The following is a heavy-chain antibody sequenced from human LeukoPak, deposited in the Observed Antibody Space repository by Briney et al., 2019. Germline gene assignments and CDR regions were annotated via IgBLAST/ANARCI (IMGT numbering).Heavy chain of an antibody. Sequence: GGSLRLSCAASGFTFSSYWMSWVRQAPGKGLEWVANIKQDGSEKYYVDSVKGRFTISRDNAKNSLYLQMNSLRAEDTAVYCCARGRYCSSTSCQGYDYWGQGTLVTVSS. CDR2: IKQDGSEK. CDR1: GFTFSSYW. CDR3: ARGRYCSSTSCQGYDY. D-gene: IGHD2-2*01. J-gene: IGHJ4*02. V-gene: IGHV3-7*01.